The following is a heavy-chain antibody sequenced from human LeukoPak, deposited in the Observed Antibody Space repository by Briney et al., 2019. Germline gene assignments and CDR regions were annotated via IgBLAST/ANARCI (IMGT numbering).Heavy chain of an antibody. V-gene: IGHV3-23*01. J-gene: IGHJ4*02. CDR3: AKYPGIAVAGNFQGLPPTSLDY. Sequence: PGGSLRLSCAASGFTFSSYAMSWVRQAPGKGLEWVSAISGSGGSTYYADSVKGRFTISRDNSKNTLYLQMNSLRAEDTAVYYCAKYPGIAVAGNFQGLPPTSLDYRGQGTLVTVSS. CDR1: GFTFSSYA. D-gene: IGHD6-19*01. CDR2: ISGSGGST.